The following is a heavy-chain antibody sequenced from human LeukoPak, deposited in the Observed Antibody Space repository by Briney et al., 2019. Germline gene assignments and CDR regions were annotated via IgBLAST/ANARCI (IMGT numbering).Heavy chain of an antibody. J-gene: IGHJ4*02. V-gene: IGHV4-34*01. CDR3: ARGILVTVYAAFDY. Sequence: SETLSLTCGVYGGSFSGYYWTWIRQFPGMGLEWIGEIIHSGSTNYNPSLTSRVTPSVDTSKNQFSLQLSSVTAADTAVYYCARGILVTVYAAFDYWGQGSLGTVSS. CDR1: GGSFSGYY. D-gene: IGHD2-8*01. CDR2: IIHSGST.